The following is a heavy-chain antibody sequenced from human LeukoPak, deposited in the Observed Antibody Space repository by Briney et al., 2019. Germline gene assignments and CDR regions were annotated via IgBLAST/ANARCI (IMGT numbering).Heavy chain of an antibody. Sequence: GESLKISCKGSGYTFTKYWIGWVRQMPGKGLEWMGIIYPSDSDTTYSPSFQGQVTISADKSISTAYLQWSSLKASDTAMYYCARLYDSSGYFDYWGQRTLVTVSS. CDR2: IYPSDSDT. CDR3: ARLYDSSGYFDY. J-gene: IGHJ4*02. CDR1: GYTFTKYW. D-gene: IGHD3-22*01. V-gene: IGHV5-51*01.